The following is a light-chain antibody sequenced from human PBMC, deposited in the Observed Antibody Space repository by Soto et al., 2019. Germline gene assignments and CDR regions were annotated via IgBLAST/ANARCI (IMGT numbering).Light chain of an antibody. V-gene: IGKV3-20*01. CDR2: GAS. CDR1: QSVSSSY. J-gene: IGKJ1*01. CDR3: QQYSSSPQT. Sequence: EIVLTQSPGTLSLSPGERATLSCRASQSVSSSYLAWYQQKPGQAPRLLIYGASSRATGIPDRFSGSGSGTDSTLTISRLEPEDFAVYYCQQYSSSPQTFGQGTKVEIK.